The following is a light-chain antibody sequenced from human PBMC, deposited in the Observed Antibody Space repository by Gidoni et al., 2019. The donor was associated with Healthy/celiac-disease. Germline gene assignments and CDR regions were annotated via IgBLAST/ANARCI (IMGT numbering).Light chain of an antibody. V-gene: IGLV2-23*03. CDR2: EGS. CDR1: SSDVGRYNL. CDR3: CSYAGSSTFVV. J-gene: IGLJ2*01. Sequence: QSALTQPAAVSGSPGQSLTISCTGTSSDVGRYNLVSWYQQHPGKAPKLMIYEGSKRPSGVSNRFSGSKSGNTASLTISGLHAEDEADYFCCSYAGSSTFVVFGGGTKLTVL.